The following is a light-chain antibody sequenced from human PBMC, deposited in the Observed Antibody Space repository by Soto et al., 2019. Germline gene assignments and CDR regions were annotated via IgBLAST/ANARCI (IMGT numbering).Light chain of an antibody. CDR1: QSISSW. J-gene: IGKJ1*01. CDR3: QQYNSYWT. V-gene: IGKV1-5*03. CDR2: KAS. Sequence: DIQMTQSPSTLSASVGDRVTITCRASQSISSWLAWYQQKPGKAPKLLIYKASSLESGVPSRFSGSGSGTEFTLTISSLQSDGFATYYCQQYNSYWTFGQRTKVDIK.